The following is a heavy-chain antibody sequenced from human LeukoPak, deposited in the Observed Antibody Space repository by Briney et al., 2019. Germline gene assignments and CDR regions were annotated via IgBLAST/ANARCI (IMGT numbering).Heavy chain of an antibody. J-gene: IGHJ3*02. CDR3: ASTAVVVAATSDAFDI. CDR2: IYYSGST. D-gene: IGHD2-15*01. CDR1: GGSISSSSYY. Sequence: SETLSLTCTVSGGSISSSSYYWGWIRQPPGKGLEWIGSIYYSGSTYYNPSLKSRVTISVDTSKNQFSLKLSSVTAADTAVYYCASTAVVVAATSDAFDIWGQGTMFTVSS. V-gene: IGHV4-39*07.